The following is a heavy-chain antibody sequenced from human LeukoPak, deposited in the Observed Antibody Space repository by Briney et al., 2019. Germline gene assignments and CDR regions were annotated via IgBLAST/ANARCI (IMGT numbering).Heavy chain of an antibody. CDR3: ARVPHDSSGYFHYYYYMDV. CDR1: GGSISSSSYY. D-gene: IGHD3-22*01. V-gene: IGHV4-39*07. Sequence: SETLSLTCTVSGGSISSSSYYWGWIRQPPGKGLEWIGSIYYSGSTYYNPSLKSRVTISVDTSKNQFSLKLSSVTAADTAVYYCARVPHDSSGYFHYYYYMDVWGKGTTVTVSS. CDR2: IYYSGST. J-gene: IGHJ6*03.